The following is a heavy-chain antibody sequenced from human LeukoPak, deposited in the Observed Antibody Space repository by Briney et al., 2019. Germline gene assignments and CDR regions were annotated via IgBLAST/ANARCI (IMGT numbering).Heavy chain of an antibody. D-gene: IGHD2-15*01. Sequence: GGSLRLSCAASGFTFSGFAMSWIRQAPGKGLEWVSSISRSGESTFYADSVRGRFTISRDNSKNTLYLQMGSLRAEDMAVYYCARVGAATLDYWGQGTLVTVSS. J-gene: IGHJ4*02. CDR3: ARVGAATLDY. V-gene: IGHV3-23*01. CDR1: GFTFSGFA. CDR2: ISRSGEST.